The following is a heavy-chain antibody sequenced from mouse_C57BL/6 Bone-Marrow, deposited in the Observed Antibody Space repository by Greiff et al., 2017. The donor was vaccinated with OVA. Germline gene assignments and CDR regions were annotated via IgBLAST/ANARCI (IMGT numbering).Heavy chain of an antibody. J-gene: IGHJ3*01. CDR2: IYPGSGST. V-gene: IGHV1-55*01. CDR3: ARNNGRGPGFAY. CDR1: GYTFTSYW. Sequence: QVQLQQPGAELVKPGASVKMSCKASGYTFTSYWITWVKQRPGQGLEWIGDIYPGSGSTNYNEKFKSKATLTVDTSSSTAYMQLSSLTSEDSAVDNCARNNGRGPGFAYWGQGTLVTVAA. D-gene: IGHD1-1*01.